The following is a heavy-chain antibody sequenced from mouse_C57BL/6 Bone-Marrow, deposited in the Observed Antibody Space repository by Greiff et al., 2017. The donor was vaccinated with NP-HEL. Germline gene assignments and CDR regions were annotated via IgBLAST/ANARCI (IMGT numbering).Heavy chain of an antibody. CDR2: IYPGSGST. CDR3: ARVDNNWDGWYFDV. V-gene: IGHV1-55*01. D-gene: IGHD4-1*01. J-gene: IGHJ1*03. CDR1: GYTFTSYW. Sequence: QVQLQQPGAELVKPGASVKMSCKASGYTFTSYWITWVKQRPGQGLEWIGDIYPGSGSTNYNEKFKSKATLTVDTSSSTAYMQLSSLTSEDSAVYYCARVDNNWDGWYFDVWGTGTTVTVSS.